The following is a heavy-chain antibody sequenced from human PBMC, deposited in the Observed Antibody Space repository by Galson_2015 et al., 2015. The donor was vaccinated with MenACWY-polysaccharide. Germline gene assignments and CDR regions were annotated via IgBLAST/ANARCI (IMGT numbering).Heavy chain of an antibody. CDR1: GFTFSSYA. J-gene: IGHJ5*01. V-gene: IGHV3-23*01. CDR2: IGGSDNDI. D-gene: IGHD1-26*01. CDR3: AKGGGPRSGSHDS. Sequence: SLRLSCAASGFTFSSYAMTWVRQAPGKGLECVSVIGGSDNDIYYTDSVRGRFTISRDNSKNTLYLQMSSLRVEDTAIYYCAKGGGPRSGSHDSWGRGTLVTVSS.